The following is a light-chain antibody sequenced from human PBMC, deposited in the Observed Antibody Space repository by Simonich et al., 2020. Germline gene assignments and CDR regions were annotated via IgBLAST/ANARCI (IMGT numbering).Light chain of an antibody. CDR2: WAS. CDR3: QQYYSTPSWT. CDR1: QRVLYSSNNKNY. Sequence: DIVMTQSPDSLAVSLGERATINCKSSQRVLYSSNNKNYLAWYQQKPGQPPKLLIYWASTLESGVSDRFSGSGSGTYFTLTISSRQAEDVAVYYCQQYYSTPSWTFGQGTKVEIK. V-gene: IGKV4-1*01. J-gene: IGKJ1*01.